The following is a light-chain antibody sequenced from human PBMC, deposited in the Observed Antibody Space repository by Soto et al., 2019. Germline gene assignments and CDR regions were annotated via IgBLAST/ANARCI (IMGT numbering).Light chain of an antibody. CDR2: DAS. CDR1: QSVNHY. CDR3: KQRGNWPWLT. Sequence: EIVLKQSPGTLSLSPGERATLSCRASQSVNHYLAWYQQKPGQAPRLLIYDASNRATGIPARFSGSGSGTDFPLTISSLAPEDFAVYYCKQRGNWPWLTFGGWTRVEIK. V-gene: IGKV3-11*01. J-gene: IGKJ4*01.